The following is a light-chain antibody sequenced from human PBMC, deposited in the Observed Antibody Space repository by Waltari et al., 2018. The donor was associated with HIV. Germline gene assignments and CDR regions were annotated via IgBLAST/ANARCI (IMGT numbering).Light chain of an antibody. CDR3: ATWDNGLNGRHV. Sequence: QSVLTQPPSASGTPGQRVTTSCSGGSSNIGANIVNWYQLLPGRAPRLLIYAINQRPSGVPDRFSGSKSGTSASLAISGLQSEDEGDYYCATWDNGLNGRHVFGTGTQVTV. J-gene: IGLJ1*01. CDR1: SSNIGANI. CDR2: AIN. V-gene: IGLV1-44*01.